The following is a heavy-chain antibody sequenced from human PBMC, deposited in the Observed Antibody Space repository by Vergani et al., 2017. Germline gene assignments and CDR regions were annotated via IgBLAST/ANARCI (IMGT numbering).Heavy chain of an antibody. Sequence: EVQLVESGGGLVKRGGSLRLSCAASGFTFSSYSMNWVRQAPGKGLEWVANIKEDGSETFYVDSVMGRFTISRDNAKNSLYLQMNSLRAEDTAVYFCARLGLTASRREAPVFDYWGQGTLVTVSS. D-gene: IGHD6-13*01. J-gene: IGHJ4*02. CDR3: ARLGLTASRREAPVFDY. CDR2: IKEDGSET. CDR1: GFTFSSYS. V-gene: IGHV3-7*01.